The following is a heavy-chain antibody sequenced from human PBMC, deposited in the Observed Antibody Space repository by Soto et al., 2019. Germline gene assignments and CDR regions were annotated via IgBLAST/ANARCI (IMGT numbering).Heavy chain of an antibody. Sequence: VGSLRLSCAASGFTFSSYWMSWVRQAPGKGLEWVANIKQDGSEKYYVDSVKGRFTISRDNAKNSLYLQMNSLRAEDTAVYYCARLIGYRSSNSCYGWFDPWGQGTLVTVSS. CDR2: IKQDGSEK. CDR3: ARLIGYRSSNSCYGWFDP. CDR1: GFTFSSYW. V-gene: IGHV3-7*03. D-gene: IGHD2-2*01. J-gene: IGHJ5*02.